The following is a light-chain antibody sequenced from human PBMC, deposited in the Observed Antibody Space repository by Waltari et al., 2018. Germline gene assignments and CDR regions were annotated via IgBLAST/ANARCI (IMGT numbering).Light chain of an antibody. CDR1: QRVSRT. CDR3: QHYVRLPAT. J-gene: IGKJ1*01. V-gene: IGKV3-20*01. Sequence: EIVLTQSPGHLSLSPGERATLSCRASQRVSRTLAWYQQKPGQAPRPLIYGASTRATGIPERFSGSGSGTDFSLTISRLEPEDFALYYCQHYVRLPATFGQGTKVEIK. CDR2: GAS.